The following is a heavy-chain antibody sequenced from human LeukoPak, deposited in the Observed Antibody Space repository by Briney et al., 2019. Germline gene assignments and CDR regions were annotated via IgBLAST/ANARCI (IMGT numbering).Heavy chain of an antibody. D-gene: IGHD6-13*01. CDR2: IYYSGST. CDR1: GGSISSYY. CDR3: ARDRVAAAGFPPASDYYYYYMDV. Sequence: SETLSLTCTVSGGSISSYYWSWIRQPPGKGLEWIGDIYYSGSTNYNPSLKSRVTISVDTPKNQFSLKLSSVTAADTAVYYCARDRVAAAGFPPASDYYYYYMDVWGKGTTVTVSS. J-gene: IGHJ6*03. V-gene: IGHV4-59*01.